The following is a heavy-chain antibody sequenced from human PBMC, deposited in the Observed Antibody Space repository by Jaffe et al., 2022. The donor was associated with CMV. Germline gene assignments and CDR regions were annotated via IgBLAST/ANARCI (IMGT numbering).Heavy chain of an antibody. CDR1: GYSFASVW. D-gene: IGHD6-6*01. V-gene: IGHV5-10-1*03. CDR2: IDPSDSYT. J-gene: IGHJ6*04. Sequence: EVQLVQSGAEVKKPGESVRISCKGSGYSFASVWISWVRQKPGKGLEWMGTIDPSDSYTKYSPSFQGHVTISADKSIATAYLQWSSLKASDTAMFYCARHVRRGQLVRMRFFYMDVWGGGTAVTVSS. CDR3: ARHVRRGQLVRMRFFYMDV.